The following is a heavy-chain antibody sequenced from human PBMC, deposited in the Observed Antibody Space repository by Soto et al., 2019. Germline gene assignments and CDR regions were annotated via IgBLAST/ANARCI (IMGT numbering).Heavy chain of an antibody. Sequence: SETLSLTCNVSGVSLTGYHWNWIRQPPGKTLEWIGSVYYSGSVSYDPSLKGRASISVDRSKNQFSLRLTSVTAADTAVYYCARRLNLGSFDHWGQGTLVTVSS. CDR1: GVSLTGYH. D-gene: IGHD3-10*01. J-gene: IGHJ5*02. CDR3: ARRLNLGSFDH. CDR2: VYYSGSV. V-gene: IGHV4-59*01.